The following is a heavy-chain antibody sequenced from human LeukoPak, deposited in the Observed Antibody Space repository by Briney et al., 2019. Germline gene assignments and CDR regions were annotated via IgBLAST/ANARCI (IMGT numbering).Heavy chain of an antibody. J-gene: IGHJ5*02. D-gene: IGHD2-21*01. CDR1: GFTFSSYA. V-gene: IGHV3-30-3*01. CDR3: ARAFRIVVSWFDP. CDR2: ISYDGSNK. Sequence: GGSLRLSCAASGFTFSSYAMHWVRQAPGKGLEWVAVISYDGSNKYYADSVKGRFTISRDNSKNTLYLQMNSLRAEDTAVYYCARAFRIVVSWFDPWGQGTLVTVSS.